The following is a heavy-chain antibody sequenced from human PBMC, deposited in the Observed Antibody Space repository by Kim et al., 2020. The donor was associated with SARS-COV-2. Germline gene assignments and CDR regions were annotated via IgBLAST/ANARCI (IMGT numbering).Heavy chain of an antibody. D-gene: IGHD3-22*01. CDR1: GFTLSNYA. J-gene: IGHJ3*01. CDR2: ISCSGYNT. Sequence: GGSLRLSCAASGFTLSNYAMSWVRQAPGKGLEWVSVISCSGYNTYYANSVKGRFTISRDISENTLHLQMSSLRAEDTAVYYCAKDAMTWSSSYSVSVYAYDVWGQGTTVTVSS. CDR3: AKDAMTWSSSYSVSVYAYDV. V-gene: IGHV3-23*01.